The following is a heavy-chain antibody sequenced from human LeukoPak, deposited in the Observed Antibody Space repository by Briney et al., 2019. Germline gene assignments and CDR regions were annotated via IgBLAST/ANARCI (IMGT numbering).Heavy chain of an antibody. CDR3: AKDFPHYYESSHGMDA. Sequence: GGSLRLSCAASGFSFGRYEMNWVRQAPGKGLEWVSYISTTGSTVYYADSVEGRFTMSRDNAKNLLYLQMSSLRAEDAAVYYCAKDFPHYYESSHGMDAWGQGTTVTVSS. CDR1: GFSFGRYE. CDR2: ISTTGSTV. J-gene: IGHJ6*02. D-gene: IGHD3-22*01. V-gene: IGHV3-48*03.